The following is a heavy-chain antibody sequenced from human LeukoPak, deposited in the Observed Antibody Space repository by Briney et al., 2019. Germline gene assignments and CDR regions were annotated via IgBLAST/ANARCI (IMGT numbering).Heavy chain of an antibody. Sequence: PGGSLRLSCAASGFTFSSYAMSWVRQAPGKGLEWVSAISGSGGSTYYADSVKGRFTISRDNSKSTLYLQMNSLRAEDTAVYYCAKGPQVTKKSVYFQHRGQGTLVTVSS. CDR3: AKGPQVTKKSVYFQH. J-gene: IGHJ1*01. D-gene: IGHD4-17*01. CDR2: ISGSGGST. V-gene: IGHV3-23*01. CDR1: GFTFSSYA.